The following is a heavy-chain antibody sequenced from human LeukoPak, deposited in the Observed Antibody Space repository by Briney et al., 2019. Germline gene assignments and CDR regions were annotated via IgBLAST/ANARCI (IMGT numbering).Heavy chain of an antibody. CDR1: GFTFSSYA. J-gene: IGHJ4*02. CDR2: ISGSGGST. CDR3: ASGPPIDY. V-gene: IGHV3-23*01. Sequence: GGSLKLSCAASGFTFSSYAMSWVRQAPGKGLEWVSAISGSGGSTYYADSVKGRFTISRDNAKNSLYLQMNSLRVEDTAVYYCASGPPIDYWGQGTLVTVSS.